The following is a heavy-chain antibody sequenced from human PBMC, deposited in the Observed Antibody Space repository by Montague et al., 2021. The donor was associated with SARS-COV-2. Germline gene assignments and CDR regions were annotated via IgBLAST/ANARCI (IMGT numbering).Heavy chain of an antibody. CDR3: ARGLMSGSYYLGLDY. CDR2: INHTGST. J-gene: IGHJ4*02. Sequence: SETLSLTCAVYGGSFSNKYWTWIRQPPGKGLEWIGEINHTGSTNYKLSLKRRVTISVDTSKNQFSLKVSSVTAADTAVYYCARGLMSGSYYLGLDYWDQGTLVTVSS. CDR1: GGSFSNKY. D-gene: IGHD1-26*01. V-gene: IGHV4-34*01.